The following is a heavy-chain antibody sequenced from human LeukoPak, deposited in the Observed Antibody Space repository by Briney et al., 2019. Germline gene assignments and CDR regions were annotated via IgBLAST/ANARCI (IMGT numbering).Heavy chain of an antibody. J-gene: IGHJ3*02. D-gene: IGHD6-13*01. Sequence: TGGSLRLSCAASGFTFSSYAMSWVRQAPGKGLEWVSAISGSGGSTYYADSVKGRFTISRDNSKNTLYLQMNSLRAEDTAVYYCAKEPGAAAVPHDAFDIWGQGTMVTVSS. V-gene: IGHV3-23*01. CDR2: ISGSGGST. CDR1: GFTFSSYA. CDR3: AKEPGAAAVPHDAFDI.